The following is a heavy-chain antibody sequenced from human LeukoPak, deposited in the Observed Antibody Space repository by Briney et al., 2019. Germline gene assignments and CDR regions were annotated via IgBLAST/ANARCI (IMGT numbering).Heavy chain of an antibody. V-gene: IGHV3-23*01. CDR1: GFTFSSYA. D-gene: IGHD3-10*01. CDR3: ASVYGSGSYSRHY. J-gene: IGHJ4*02. CDR2: ISGSGGST. Sequence: PGGSLRLSCAASGFTFSSYAMSWVRQAPGKGLEWVSAISGSGGSTYYADSVKGRFTISRDNSKNTLYLQMNSLRAEDTAVYYCASVYGSGSYSRHYWGQGTLVTVSS.